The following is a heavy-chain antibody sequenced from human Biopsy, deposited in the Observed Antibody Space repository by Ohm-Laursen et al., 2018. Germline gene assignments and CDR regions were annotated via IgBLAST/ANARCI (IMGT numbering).Heavy chain of an antibody. CDR2: VYYGGST. J-gene: IGHJ3*02. CDR1: GGSISSYY. V-gene: IGHV4-59*08. CDR3: GRREVVITHDAFDT. D-gene: IGHD3-22*01. Sequence: PSETLSLTCTVSGGSISSYYWTWIRQPPGKGLEWIGDVYYGGSTNRNPSLKSRVTILVDTSKNQFSLKLNSVTAADTAVYYCGRREVVITHDAFDTWGQGTMVTVSS.